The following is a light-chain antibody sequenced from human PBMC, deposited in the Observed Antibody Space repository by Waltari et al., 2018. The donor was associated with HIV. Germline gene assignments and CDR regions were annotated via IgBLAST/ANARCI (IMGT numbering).Light chain of an antibody. V-gene: IGKV1-12*01. CDR1: QGISTW. J-gene: IGKJ4*01. CDR3: KQAKSFPLT. CDR2: AAS. Sequence: DIQMTQSPSSVSASVGDRVTITCRATQGISTWLAWYQQKPGRAPKLLIFAASTLPRGVPSRFSGSGSGTDFSLTISSLQPEDFATYYCKQAKSFPLTFGGGTRVEMK.